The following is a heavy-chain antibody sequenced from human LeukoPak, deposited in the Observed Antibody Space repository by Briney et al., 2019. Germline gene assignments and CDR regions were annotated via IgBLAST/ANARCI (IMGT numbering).Heavy chain of an antibody. CDR2: IYYSGST. J-gene: IGHJ4*02. V-gene: IGHV4-59*01. CDR1: GGSISSYY. CDR3: ARSRNDFWSGYYSPFDY. Sequence: KTSETLSLTCTVSGGSISSYYWSWIRQPPGKGLEWIGYIYYSGSTNYNPSLKSRVTISVDTSKNQFSLKLSSVTAADTAVYYCARSRNDFWSGYYSPFDYWGQGTLVTVSS. D-gene: IGHD3-3*01.